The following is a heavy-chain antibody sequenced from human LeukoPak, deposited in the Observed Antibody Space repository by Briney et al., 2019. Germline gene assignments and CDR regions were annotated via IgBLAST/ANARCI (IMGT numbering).Heavy chain of an antibody. CDR3: AKLYDSSGYYIDY. CDR2: ISASAGST. CDR1: GFTFSSYA. J-gene: IGHJ4*02. V-gene: IGHV3-23*01. D-gene: IGHD3-22*01. Sequence: GGSLRLSCTASGFTFSSYAMSWVRQAPGKGLEWVSSISASAGSTYYADSVKGRFTISRDNSKNTLYLQMNSLRAEDTAVYYCAKLYDSSGYYIDYWGQGTLVTVSS.